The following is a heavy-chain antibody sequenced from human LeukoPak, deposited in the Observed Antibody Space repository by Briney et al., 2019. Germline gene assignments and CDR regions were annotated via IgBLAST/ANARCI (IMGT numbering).Heavy chain of an antibody. CDR3: TRHSDTYCSRANCYVDNFYGLDV. Sequence: PGGSLKLSCAASGFTFSGSAIHWVRQASGKGLEWVGRIRSRANSYVTAYAAAVTGRFIISRDDSSDTAYLQMNSLTTEDTAVYYCTRHSDTYCSRANCYVDNFYGLDVWGQGTRVTVYS. D-gene: IGHD2-2*01. J-gene: IGHJ6*02. V-gene: IGHV3-73*01. CDR1: GFTFSGSA. CDR2: IRSRANSYVT.